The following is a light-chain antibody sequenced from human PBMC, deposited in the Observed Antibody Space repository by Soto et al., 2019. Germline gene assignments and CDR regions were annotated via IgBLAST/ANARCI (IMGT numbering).Light chain of an antibody. Sequence: QSALTQPASVSGSPGQSITISCTGTSSDVGGYNYVSWYQHHPGKAPKLMIFEVSHRPSGVSNRFSGSKSGTTASLTISGLQAEDEADYYCSSYRNSNTLVVFGGGTQLTVL. V-gene: IGLV2-14*01. J-gene: IGLJ2*01. CDR3: SSYRNSNTLVV. CDR2: EVS. CDR1: SSDVGGYNY.